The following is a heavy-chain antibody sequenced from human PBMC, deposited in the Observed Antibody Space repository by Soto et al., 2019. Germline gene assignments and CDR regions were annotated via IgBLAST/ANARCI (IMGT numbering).Heavy chain of an antibody. Sequence: LRLSCAASGFTFSSYAMSWVRQAPGKGLEWVSAISGSGGSTYYADSVKGRFTISRDNSKNTLYLQMNSLRAEDTAVYYCAKEGGVVVPAAMYYYYYGMDVWGQGTTVTVSS. CDR2: ISGSGGST. J-gene: IGHJ6*02. V-gene: IGHV3-23*01. D-gene: IGHD2-2*01. CDR3: AKEGGVVVPAAMYYYYYGMDV. CDR1: GFTFSSYA.